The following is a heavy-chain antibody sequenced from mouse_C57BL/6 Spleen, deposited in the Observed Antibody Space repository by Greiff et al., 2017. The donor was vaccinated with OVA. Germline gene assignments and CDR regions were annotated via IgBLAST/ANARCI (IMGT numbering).Heavy chain of an antibody. CDR3: TRDQVNYYGSSLFDY. J-gene: IGHJ2*01. CDR2: ISSGGDYI. Sequence: VQLKESGEGLVKPGGSLKLSCAASGFTFSSYAMSWVRQTPEKRLEWVAYISSGGDYIYYADTVKGRFTISRDNARNTLYLQMSSLKSEDTAMYYCTRDQVNYYGSSLFDYWGQGTTLTVSS. CDR1: GFTFSSYA. V-gene: IGHV5-9-1*02. D-gene: IGHD1-1*01.